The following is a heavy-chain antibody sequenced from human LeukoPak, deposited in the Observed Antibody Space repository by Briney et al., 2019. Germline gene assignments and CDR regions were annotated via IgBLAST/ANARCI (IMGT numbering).Heavy chain of an antibody. CDR3: ARGPMVRGPKGVWFDP. D-gene: IGHD3-10*01. CDR1: GGSFSGYY. J-gene: IGHJ5*02. V-gene: IGHV4-34*01. CDR2: INHSGST. Sequence: SETLSLTCAVYGGSFSGYYWSWIRQPPGKGQEWIGEINHSGSTNYNPSLKSRVTISVDTSKNQFSLKLSSVTAADTAVYYCARGPMVRGPKGVWFDPWGQGTLVTVSS.